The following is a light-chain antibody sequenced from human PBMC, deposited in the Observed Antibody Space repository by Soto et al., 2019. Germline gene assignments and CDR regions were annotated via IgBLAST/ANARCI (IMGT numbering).Light chain of an antibody. J-gene: IGLJ1*01. CDR2: RNN. Sequence: QSVLTQPPSASGTPGQRVTISCSGSSSNIGSNYVYWYQQLPGTAPKLLIYRNNQRPSGVPDRFSGSKSGTSASLAISGLRSEDEADNYCAAWDDSLSGYVFGTVTKVTVL. V-gene: IGLV1-47*01. CDR3: AAWDDSLSGYV. CDR1: SSNIGSNY.